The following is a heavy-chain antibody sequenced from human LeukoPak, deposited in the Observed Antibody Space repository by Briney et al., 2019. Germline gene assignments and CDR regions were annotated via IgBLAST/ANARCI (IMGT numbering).Heavy chain of an antibody. D-gene: IGHD1-14*01. Sequence: GLEWMGSVHPNGGNTAYAQKFQGRVTMTRDTSISTAYMELSGLTSDDTAVYFCARGPRNDPWGQGTLVTVSS. CDR2: VHPNGGNT. J-gene: IGHJ5*02. CDR3: ARGPRNDP. V-gene: IGHV1-8*01.